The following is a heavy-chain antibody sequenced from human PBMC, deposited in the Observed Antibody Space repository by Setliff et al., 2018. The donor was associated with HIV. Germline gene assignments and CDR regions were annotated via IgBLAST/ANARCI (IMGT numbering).Heavy chain of an antibody. D-gene: IGHD2-2*01. V-gene: IGHV4-30-2*05. CDR2: VSYTGTT. Sequence: LRLSCAASGFSISSYAMNWVRQAPGKGLEWIGFVSYTGTTRYSPSLRSRISISIDASKNKFSLQLSSVTAADTAVYYCARQSTTSRDFDSWGQGTLVTVSS. J-gene: IGHJ4*02. CDR1: GFSISSYA. CDR3: ARQSTTSRDFDS.